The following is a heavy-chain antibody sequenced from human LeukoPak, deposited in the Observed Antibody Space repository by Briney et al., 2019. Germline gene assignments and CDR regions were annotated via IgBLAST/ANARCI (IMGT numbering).Heavy chain of an antibody. J-gene: IGHJ4*02. D-gene: IGHD3-10*01. CDR2: ISAYNGNA. Sequence: ASVKVSCEASGYTFTNHGITWVRQAPGQGLEWMGWISAYNGNAGYAQSFQGRVTMTTDTSTSTAYMELRSLRSDDTGVYYCARTPKRFGELYQSADYWGQGTLVTVSS. CDR3: ARTPKRFGELYQSADY. CDR1: GYTFTNHG. V-gene: IGHV1-18*01.